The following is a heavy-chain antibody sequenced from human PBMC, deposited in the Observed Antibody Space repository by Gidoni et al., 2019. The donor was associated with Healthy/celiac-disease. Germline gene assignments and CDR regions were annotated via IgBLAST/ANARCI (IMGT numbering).Heavy chain of an antibody. CDR3: ARVRGYCSSTSCYTSYYGMDV. CDR1: GVTYASDW. Sequence: VQLVESGGGLVQHGGSMRLYCAASGVTYASDWWHRVRQAPGKGLVWVSRINSDGSSTSYADSVKGRFTISRDNAKNTLYLQMNSLRAEDTAVYYCARVRGYCSSTSCYTSYYGMDVWGQGTTVTVSS. CDR2: INSDGSST. V-gene: IGHV3-74*01. J-gene: IGHJ6*02. D-gene: IGHD2-2*02.